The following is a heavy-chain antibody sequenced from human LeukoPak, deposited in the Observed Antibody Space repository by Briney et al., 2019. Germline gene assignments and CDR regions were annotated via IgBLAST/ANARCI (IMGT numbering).Heavy chain of an antibody. J-gene: IGHJ4*02. CDR3: AKGTGDMGYYFDY. CDR2: IRVNDET. V-gene: IGHV3-23*01. CDR1: GFTFSNYA. Sequence: GGSLRLSCAASGFTFSNYAINWVRQAPGKGLEWVSEIRVNDETYYADSVKGRFTISRDNSENTLYLQMGGLRAEDTAVYYCAKGTGDMGYYFDYWGQGTLVTVSS. D-gene: IGHD7-27*01.